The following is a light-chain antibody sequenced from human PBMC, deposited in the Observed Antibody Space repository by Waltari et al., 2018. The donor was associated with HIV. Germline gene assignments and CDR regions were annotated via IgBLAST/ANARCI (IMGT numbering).Light chain of an antibody. Sequence: TQPPSVSGAPGLRVTISCTGTRSNIGAGFDVHWYQQAPYPPPQLLIFGNPKRPSGCPGRFSAYRFGTSASLTIAWLQADDEADYYCRSYDRTLSGFVFGSGTQVTV. CDR3: RSYDRTLSGFV. CDR1: RSNIGAGFD. V-gene: IGLV1-40*01. CDR2: GNP. J-gene: IGLJ1*01.